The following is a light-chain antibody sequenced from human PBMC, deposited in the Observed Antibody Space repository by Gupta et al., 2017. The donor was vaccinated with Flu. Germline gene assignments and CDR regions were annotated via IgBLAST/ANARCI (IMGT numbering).Light chain of an antibody. CDR3: QQSGSSPWT. CDR1: QSISSSF. J-gene: IGKJ1*01. V-gene: IGKV3-20*01. Sequence: ERATLSCRASQSISSSFLDWYQQKPGQAPRLLIYGASRRATGIPDRFRGSGSGTDFTLTISRLEPEDFAVYYCQQSGSSPWTFGQGTKVEVK. CDR2: GAS.